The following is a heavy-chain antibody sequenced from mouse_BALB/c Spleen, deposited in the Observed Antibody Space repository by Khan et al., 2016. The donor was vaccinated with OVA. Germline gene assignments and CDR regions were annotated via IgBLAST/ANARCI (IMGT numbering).Heavy chain of an antibody. J-gene: IGHJ4*01. CDR1: GFSLTNYG. CDR2: IWNDGST. V-gene: IGHV2-6-1*01. CDR3: ARQPCYQYNIMDY. Sequence: QVQLKQSGPGLVAPSQSLSITCTISGFSLTNYGVHWVRQPPGKGLEWLVAIWNDGSTTYNSALKSRLTISKDNSKSQVFLKMNSLQTDETAMYFWARQPCYQYNIMDYGGQGTSVTVSS.